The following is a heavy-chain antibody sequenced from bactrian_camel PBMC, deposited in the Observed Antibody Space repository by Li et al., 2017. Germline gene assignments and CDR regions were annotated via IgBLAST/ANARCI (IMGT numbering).Heavy chain of an antibody. J-gene: IGHJ4*01. CDR2: SIAVDGTT. V-gene: IGHV3S44*01. CDR1: GCTYW. D-gene: IGHD3*01. CDR3: AADPRGDYCYTRTARLPPRSALAY. Sequence: LVESGGGSVQAGGSLRLSCAASGCTYWMGWFRQAPGKGREGVASIAVDGTTTYAGPVQGRFTIAKDKANNTMYLQMDNLKPEDSGMYYCAADPRGDYCYTRTARLPPRSALAYWGRGTQVTVS.